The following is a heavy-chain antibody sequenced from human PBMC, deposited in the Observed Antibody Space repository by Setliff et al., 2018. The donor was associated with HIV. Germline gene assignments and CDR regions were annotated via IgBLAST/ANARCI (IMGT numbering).Heavy chain of an antibody. CDR1: RFTFSSYW. J-gene: IGHJ6*03. CDR3: ARGVWDMVYAIFTYYYYYMDV. D-gene: IGHD2-8*01. V-gene: IGHV3-7*03. Sequence: GGSLRLSCAASRFTFSSYWMSWVRQAPGKGLEWVANIKQDGSEKYYVDSVKGRSTISRDNAKNSLYLQMNSLRAEDTAVYYCARGVWDMVYAIFTYYYYYMDVWGKGTTVTVSS. CDR2: IKQDGSEK.